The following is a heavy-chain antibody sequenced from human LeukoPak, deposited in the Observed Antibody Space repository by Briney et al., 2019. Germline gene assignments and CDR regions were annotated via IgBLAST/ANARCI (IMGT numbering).Heavy chain of an antibody. CDR1: GGSIISYY. CDR2: IIFSGTT. J-gene: IGHJ4*02. CDR3: ARDSSSWYRGDFDY. V-gene: IGHV4-59*12. Sequence: SETLSLTSAVPGGSIISYYWSWVRHPPRKGLEWIGYIIFSGTTKYYAYFKSRVTISVGKYKKQFSLKLSSVTAADTAVYYCARDSSSWYRGDFDYWGQGTLVTVSS. D-gene: IGHD6-13*01.